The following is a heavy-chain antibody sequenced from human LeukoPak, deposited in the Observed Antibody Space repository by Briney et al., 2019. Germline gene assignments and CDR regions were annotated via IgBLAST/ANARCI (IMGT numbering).Heavy chain of an antibody. CDR2: ITTGSGST. CDR3: AKSRGMGTTKSFDY. V-gene: IGHV3-23*01. CDR1: GFTFSSHA. Sequence: GGSLRLSCAASGFTFSSHAMAWVRQATGKGLEWVSGITTGSGSTYYADSVKGRFTISRDNSKNTLYLQMNSLRAEDTAVYYCAKSRGMGTTKSFDYWGQGTLVTVSS. J-gene: IGHJ4*02. D-gene: IGHD5-24*01.